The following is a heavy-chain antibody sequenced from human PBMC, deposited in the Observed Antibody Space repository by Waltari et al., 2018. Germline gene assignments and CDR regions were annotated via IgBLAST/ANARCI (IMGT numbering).Heavy chain of an antibody. CDR1: GFTLSSQD. V-gene: IGHV3-23*04. Sequence: EVQLVESGGGLVQPGGSLRLSCAASGFTLSSQDMSWVRQASGKGLEWVSAVRFNGINTYYADSLKGRFTISRDNSKNTLYLQMNSLRAEDTAVYYCAKVNWITNVQSWGHGTLVTVSS. CDR3: AKVNWITNVQS. J-gene: IGHJ5*01. D-gene: IGHD1-20*01. CDR2: VRFNGINT.